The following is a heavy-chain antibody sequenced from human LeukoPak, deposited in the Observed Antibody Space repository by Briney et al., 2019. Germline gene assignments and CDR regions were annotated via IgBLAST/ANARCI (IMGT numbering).Heavy chain of an antibody. D-gene: IGHD6-13*01. J-gene: IGHJ4*02. CDR2: INPNSGGT. V-gene: IGHV1-2*02. CDR1: GYTFTGYY. Sequence: AASVKVSCKASGYTFTGYYMHWVRQAPGQGLEWMGWINPNSGGTNYAQKFQGRVTMTRDTSISTAYMELSRLRSDDTAVYYCASDLYSSSWYPFAYLGQGTLVTVSS. CDR3: ASDLYSSSWYPFAY.